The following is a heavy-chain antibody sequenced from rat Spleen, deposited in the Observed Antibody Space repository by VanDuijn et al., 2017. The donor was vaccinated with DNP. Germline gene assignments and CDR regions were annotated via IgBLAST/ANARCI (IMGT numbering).Heavy chain of an antibody. Sequence: QVQLKESGPGLVQPSQTLSLACTVSGFSLTNHHVHWVRQPSGKGLEWMGVVWIGGSTDYNSIFKYRLSISRDTSKSQVFLKMNSLQTEDTATYYCARDGQWDYFDYWGQGVMVTVSS. CDR3: ARDGQWDYFDY. J-gene: IGHJ2*01. CDR1: GFSLTNHH. V-gene: IGHV2-30*01. D-gene: IGHD1-1*01. CDR2: VWIGGST.